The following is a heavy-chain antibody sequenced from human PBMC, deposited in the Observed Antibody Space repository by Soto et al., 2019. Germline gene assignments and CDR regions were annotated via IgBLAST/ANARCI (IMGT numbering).Heavy chain of an antibody. Sequence: GGSLRLSCAASGFTFSRYGMHWVRQAPGKGLEWVAVIWYDGSNKYYADSVKGRFTISRDNSKNTLYLQMNSLRAEDTAVYYCARDTSDILTGYSYYYYYGMDVWGQGTTVTVSS. J-gene: IGHJ6*02. CDR2: IWYDGSNK. CDR3: ARDTSDILTGYSYYYYYGMDV. D-gene: IGHD3-9*01. CDR1: GFTFSRYG. V-gene: IGHV3-33*01.